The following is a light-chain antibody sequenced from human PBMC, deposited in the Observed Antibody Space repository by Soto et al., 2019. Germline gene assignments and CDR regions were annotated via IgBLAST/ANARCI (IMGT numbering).Light chain of an antibody. CDR1: QSVSSN. Sequence: EIVMTQSPATLSVSPGERATLSCRASQSVSSNLAWYQQKPGQAPRLLIYRASTRATGIPARFSVSGSGTEFTLNISSRQSEDFAVYYCQHYNNWPPWTFGQGTKVEIK. J-gene: IGKJ1*01. V-gene: IGKV3-15*01. CDR3: QHYNNWPPWT. CDR2: RAS.